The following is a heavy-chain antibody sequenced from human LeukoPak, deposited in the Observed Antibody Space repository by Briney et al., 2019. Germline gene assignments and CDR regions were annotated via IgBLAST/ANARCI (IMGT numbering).Heavy chain of an antibody. CDR2: IIPIFGTA. V-gene: IGHV1-69*13. J-gene: IGHJ4*02. CDR1: GGTFSSYA. CDR3: ARAGGDYFALDY. D-gene: IGHD4-17*01. Sequence: SVKVSCKASGGTFSSYAISWVRQAPGQGLERMGGIIPIFGTANYAQKFQGRVTITADESTSTAYMELSSLRSEDTAVYYCARAGGDYFALDYWGQGTLVTVSS.